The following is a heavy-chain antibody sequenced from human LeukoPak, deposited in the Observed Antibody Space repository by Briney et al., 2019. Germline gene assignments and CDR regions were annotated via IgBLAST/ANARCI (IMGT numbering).Heavy chain of an antibody. Sequence: GGSLRLSCAASGFTFSSFGMNWVRQPPGKGLEWVSSISSRASADLDYADSVKGRFTISRDNAKNSLYLQMNSLRAEDTAVYYCARGYDGSGSHTYYYYYMDVWGKGTTVTISS. J-gene: IGHJ6*03. CDR3: ARGYDGSGSHTYYYYYMDV. D-gene: IGHD3-10*01. CDR1: GFTFSSFG. CDR2: ISSRASADL. V-gene: IGHV3-21*01.